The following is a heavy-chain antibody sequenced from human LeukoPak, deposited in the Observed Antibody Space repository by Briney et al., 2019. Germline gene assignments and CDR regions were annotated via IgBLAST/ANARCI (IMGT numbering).Heavy chain of an antibody. V-gene: IGHV5-51*01. CDR1: GYSFTSYW. CDR3: ARTPLLWFGEGYYFDY. CDR2: IYPGDSDT. Sequence: GESLKISCKGSGYSFTSYWIGWVRQMPGKGLEWMGIIYPGDSDTRYSPSLQGQVTISADKSISTAYLQWSSLKASDTAMYYCARTPLLWFGEGYYFDYWGQGTLVTVSS. D-gene: IGHD3-10*01. J-gene: IGHJ4*02.